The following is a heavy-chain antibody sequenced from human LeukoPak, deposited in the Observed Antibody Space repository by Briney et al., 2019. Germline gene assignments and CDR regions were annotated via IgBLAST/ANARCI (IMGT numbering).Heavy chain of an antibody. V-gene: IGHV4-59*01. J-gene: IGHJ4*02. CDR3: ASGKQLAPPHFDY. D-gene: IGHD6-6*01. CDR1: GGSFSGYY. CDR2: IYYSGST. Sequence: PSETLSLTCAVYGGSFSGYYWSWIRQPPGKGLEWVGYIYYSGSTNYNPSLKSRVTISVDTSKNQFSLKLSSVTAADTAVYYCASGKQLAPPHFDYWGQGTLVTVSS.